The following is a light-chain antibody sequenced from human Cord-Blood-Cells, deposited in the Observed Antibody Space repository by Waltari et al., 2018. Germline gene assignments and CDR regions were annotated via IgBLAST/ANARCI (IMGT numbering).Light chain of an antibody. CDR1: SSNIGAGYD. CDR2: GDR. J-gene: IGLJ3*02. CDR3: QSYDSSLSGSMV. V-gene: IGLV1-40*01. Sequence: QSVLTQPPSVSGAPGQRVTISCTGSSSNIGAGYDVHWYQQLPGTAPKLLIYGDRNRPSGVPDRFSVSKSGTSASLAITGLQAEDEADYYCQSYDSSLSGSMVFGGGTKLTVL.